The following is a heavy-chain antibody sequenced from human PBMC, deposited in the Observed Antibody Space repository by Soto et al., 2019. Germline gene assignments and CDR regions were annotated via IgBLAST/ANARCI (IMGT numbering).Heavy chain of an antibody. V-gene: IGHV4-31*03. CDR3: ARVGGDPQIQGYYYYYMDV. J-gene: IGHJ6*03. Sequence: QVQLQESGPGLVKPSQTLSLTCTVSGGSISSGGYYWSWIRQHPVKGLEWIGYIYYSGSTYYNPSLKSRVTISVDTSKNQFSLKLSSVTAADTAVYYCARVGGDPQIQGYYYYYMDVWGKGTTVTVSS. CDR2: IYYSGST. D-gene: IGHD4-17*01. CDR1: GGSISSGGYY.